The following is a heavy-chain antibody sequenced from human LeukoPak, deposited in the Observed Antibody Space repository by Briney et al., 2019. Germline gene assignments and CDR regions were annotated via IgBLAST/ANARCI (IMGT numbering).Heavy chain of an antibody. CDR1: GFTFSSYS. CDR2: ISSSSSYI. V-gene: IGHV3-21*01. CDR3: ASHYGSGSYSGDTFDI. J-gene: IGHJ3*02. D-gene: IGHD3-10*01. Sequence: GGSLRLSCAASGFTFSSYSMNWVRQAPGKGLEWVSSISSSSSYIYYTDSVKGRFTISRDNAKNSLYLQMNSLRAGDTAVYFCASHYGSGSYSGDTFDIWGQGTMVTVSS.